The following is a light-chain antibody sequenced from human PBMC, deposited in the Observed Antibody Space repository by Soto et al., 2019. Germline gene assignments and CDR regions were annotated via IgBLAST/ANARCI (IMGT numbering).Light chain of an antibody. CDR1: SSDVGNYDL. CDR3: CSYAGSSTYV. Sequence: QSVLTQPASVSGSPGQSLAISCTGTSSDVGNYDLVSWYQQLPGKAPKFILYEGSKRPSGVSNRFSGSKSGNTASLTISGLQAEDEADYHCCSYAGSSTYVFGTGTKGTVL. V-gene: IGLV2-23*01. J-gene: IGLJ1*01. CDR2: EGS.